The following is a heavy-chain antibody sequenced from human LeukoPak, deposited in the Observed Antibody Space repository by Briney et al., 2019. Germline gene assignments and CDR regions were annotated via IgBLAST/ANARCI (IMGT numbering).Heavy chain of an antibody. J-gene: IGHJ4*02. Sequence: SETLSLTCTVSGDSISSYYWSWIRQPPGKGLEWIGYIHYSGSTNYNPSLNSRVTISVDTSKNQVSLELSSVTAADTAVYYCARETYTTSSQDWGQGTLVTVSS. CDR2: IHYSGST. CDR1: GDSISSYY. V-gene: IGHV4-59*01. CDR3: ARETYTTSSQD. D-gene: IGHD6-6*01.